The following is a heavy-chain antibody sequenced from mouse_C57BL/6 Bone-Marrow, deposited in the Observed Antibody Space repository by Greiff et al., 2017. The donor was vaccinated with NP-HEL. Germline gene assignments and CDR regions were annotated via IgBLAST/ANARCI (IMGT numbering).Heavy chain of an antibody. V-gene: IGHV1-64*01. D-gene: IGHD1-1*01. CDR3: ADLLRRGFDV. Sequence: VQLQQSGAELVKPGASVKLSCKASGYTFTSYWMHWVKQRPGQGLEWIGMIHPNSGSTNYNEKFKSKATLTVDKSSSTAYMQLSSLTSEDSAVYYCADLLRRGFDVWGTGTTVTVSS. CDR1: GYTFTSYW. CDR2: IHPNSGST. J-gene: IGHJ1*03.